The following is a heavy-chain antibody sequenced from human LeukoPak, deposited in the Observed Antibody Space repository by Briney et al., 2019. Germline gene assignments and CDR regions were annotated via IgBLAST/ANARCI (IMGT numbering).Heavy chain of an antibody. V-gene: IGHV3-48*01. CDR3: AKDHGILAPYFDY. D-gene: IGHD2-15*01. CDR2: ISETI. CDR1: GFVFSRDN. J-gene: IGHJ4*02. Sequence: GGSLRLSCIASGFVFSRDNMNWVRQAPGKGLEWVAHISETIYYADSVQGRFTISRDNSKNTLYLQMNSLRAEDTAVYYCAKDHGILAPYFDYWGQGTLVTVSS.